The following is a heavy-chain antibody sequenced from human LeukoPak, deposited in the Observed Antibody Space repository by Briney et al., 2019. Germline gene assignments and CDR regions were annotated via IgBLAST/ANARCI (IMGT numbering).Heavy chain of an antibody. CDR1: GFTVSSNS. CDR3: ARSPTFRGWFDP. D-gene: IGHD2/OR15-2a*01. J-gene: IGHJ5*02. Sequence: GGSLRLSCTVSGFTVSSNSMSWVRQAPGKGLEWVSFIYSDNTHYSDSVKGRFTISRDNAKNSLYLQVNSLRAEDTAVYYCARSPTFRGWFDPWGQGTLVTVSS. V-gene: IGHV3-53*01. CDR2: IYSDNT.